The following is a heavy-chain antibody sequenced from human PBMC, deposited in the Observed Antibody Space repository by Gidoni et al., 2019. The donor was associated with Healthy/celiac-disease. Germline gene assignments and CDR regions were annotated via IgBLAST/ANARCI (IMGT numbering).Heavy chain of an antibody. CDR1: GFTFSSYS. J-gene: IGHJ6*02. CDR3: AREGPAAPYGMDV. Sequence: EVQLVESGGGLVKPGGSLRLSCAASGFTFSSYSMNWVRQAPGKGLEWVSSSSSSSSYIYYADSVKGRFTISRDNAKNSLYLQMNSLRAEDTAVYYCAREGPAAPYGMDVWGQGTTVTVSS. V-gene: IGHV3-21*01. D-gene: IGHD2-2*01. CDR2: SSSSSSYI.